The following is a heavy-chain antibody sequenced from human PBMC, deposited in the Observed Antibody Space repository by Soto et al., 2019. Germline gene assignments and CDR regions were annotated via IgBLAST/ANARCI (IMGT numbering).Heavy chain of an antibody. CDR3: ARSNFGSSGNGWQDAFDI. V-gene: IGHV3-33*01. D-gene: IGHD6-19*01. J-gene: IGHJ3*02. Sequence: GGSLRLSCAASGFTFSSYGMHWVRQAPGKGLEWVAVIWYDGSNKYYADSVKGRFTISRDNSKNTLYLQMNSLRAEDTAVYYCARSNFGSSGNGWQDAFDIWGQGTMVTVSS. CDR1: GFTFSSYG. CDR2: IWYDGSNK.